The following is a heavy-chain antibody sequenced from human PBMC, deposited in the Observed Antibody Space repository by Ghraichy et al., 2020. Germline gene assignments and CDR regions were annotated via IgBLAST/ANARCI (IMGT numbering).Heavy chain of an antibody. Sequence: GGSLRLSCAASGFTFSSYAMSWVRQAPGKGLEWVSAISGSGGSTYYADSVKGRFTISRDNSKNTLYLQMNSLRAEDTAVYYCAKGSGMYYYGSGSYSYWGQGTLVTVSS. CDR1: GFTFSSYA. V-gene: IGHV3-23*01. CDR2: ISGSGGST. CDR3: AKGSGMYYYGSGSYSY. D-gene: IGHD3-10*01. J-gene: IGHJ4*02.